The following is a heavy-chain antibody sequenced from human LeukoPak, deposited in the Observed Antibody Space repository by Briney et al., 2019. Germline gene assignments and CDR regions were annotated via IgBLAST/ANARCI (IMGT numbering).Heavy chain of an antibody. Sequence: SETLSLTCTVSGGSISSYYWSWIRQPPGKGLEWIGYIYYSGTTNYNPSLKSRVTISVDTSKNQFSLKLSSVTAADTAVYYCARQHGSGWYRGTFDYWGEGTLVTVSS. V-gene: IGHV4-59*08. CDR2: IYYSGTT. D-gene: IGHD6-19*01. CDR1: GGSISSYY. CDR3: ARQHGSGWYRGTFDY. J-gene: IGHJ4*02.